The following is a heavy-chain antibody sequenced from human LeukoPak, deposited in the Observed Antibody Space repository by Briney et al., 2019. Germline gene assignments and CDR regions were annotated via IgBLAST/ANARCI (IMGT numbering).Heavy chain of an antibody. J-gene: IGHJ4*02. Sequence: GGSLRLSCAASGFTFSSYAMSWVRQAPGKGLEWVSAISGSGGSTYYADSVKGRFTISRDNSRNTLYLQMNSLRAEDTAVYYCANTSVLLWFGEYYYFAYWGQGTLVTVSS. V-gene: IGHV3-23*01. CDR2: ISGSGGST. CDR1: GFTFSSYA. CDR3: ANTSVLLWFGEYYYFAY. D-gene: IGHD3-10*01.